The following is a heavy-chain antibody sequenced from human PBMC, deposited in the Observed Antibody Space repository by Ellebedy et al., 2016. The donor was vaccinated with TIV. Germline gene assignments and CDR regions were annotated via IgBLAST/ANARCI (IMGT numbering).Heavy chain of an antibody. CDR2: IYYSGST. CDR3: ATDSGYRYGLGDN. Sequence: MPSETLSLTCNVSGGSMGSYYWSWIRQPPGKGLEWIGRIYYSGSTKYNISLKGRVTISVDTSKKQFSLKLSSVTAADAAVYYCATDSGYRYGLGDNWGQGALVIVSS. CDR1: GGSMGSYY. V-gene: IGHV4-59*01. D-gene: IGHD5-18*01. J-gene: IGHJ4*02.